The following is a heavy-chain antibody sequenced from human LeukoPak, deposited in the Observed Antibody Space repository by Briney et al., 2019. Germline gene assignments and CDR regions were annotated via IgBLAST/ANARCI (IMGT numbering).Heavy chain of an antibody. D-gene: IGHD2-21*02. CDR3: AGWASDFNY. CDR2: TSQNGRDT. V-gene: IGHV3-7*01. Sequence: GGSLRLSCAASGFTFGTSWMSWFRRAPGTGLQWVAHTSQNGRDTYYVDSVKGRFIISRDNPKNSLYLQMNSLRAEDTAVYYCAGWASDFNYWGQGTLVTVSS. J-gene: IGHJ4*02. CDR1: GFTFGTSW.